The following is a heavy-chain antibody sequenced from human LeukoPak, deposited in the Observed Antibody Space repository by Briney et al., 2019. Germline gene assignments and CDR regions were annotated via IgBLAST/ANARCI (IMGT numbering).Heavy chain of an antibody. Sequence: TGGSLRLSCAASGFTFSSYSMNWVRQAPGKGLEWVSSISSSSSYIYYADSVKDRFTISRDNAKNSLYLQMNSLRAEDTAVYYCARARSSWEPFDYWGQGTLVTVSS. J-gene: IGHJ4*02. V-gene: IGHV3-21*01. CDR1: GFTFSSYS. CDR2: ISSSSSYI. CDR3: ARARSSWEPFDY. D-gene: IGHD6-13*01.